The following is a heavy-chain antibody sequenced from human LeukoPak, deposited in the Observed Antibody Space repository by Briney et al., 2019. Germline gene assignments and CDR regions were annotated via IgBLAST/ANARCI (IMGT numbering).Heavy chain of an antibody. V-gene: IGHV3-33*01. CDR1: GFTFSSYG. CDR3: ARDRTYYYDSSGYYYPTY. Sequence: PGRSLRLPCAASGFTFSSYGMHWVRQAPGKGLEWVAVIWYDGSNKYYADSVKGRFTISRDNSKNTLYLQMNSLRAEDTAVYYCARDRTYYYDSSGYYYPTYWGQGTLVTVSS. D-gene: IGHD3-22*01. J-gene: IGHJ4*02. CDR2: IWYDGSNK.